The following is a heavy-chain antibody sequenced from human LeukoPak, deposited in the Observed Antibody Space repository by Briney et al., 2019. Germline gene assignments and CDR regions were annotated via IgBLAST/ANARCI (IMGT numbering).Heavy chain of an antibody. CDR3: ARYRRYSYGTPPGIAAAGTDY. CDR2: INPNSGGT. V-gene: IGHV1-2*02. D-gene: IGHD6-13*01. J-gene: IGHJ4*02. Sequence: GASVKVSCKASGYTFTGYYMHWVRQAPGQGLEWMGWINPNSGGTNYAQKFQGRVTMTRDTSISTAYMELSRLRSDDTAVYYCARYRRYSYGTPPGIAAAGTDYWGQGTLVTVSS. CDR1: GYTFTGYY.